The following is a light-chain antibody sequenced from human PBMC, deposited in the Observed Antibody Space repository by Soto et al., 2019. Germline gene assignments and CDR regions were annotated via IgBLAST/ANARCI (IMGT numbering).Light chain of an antibody. CDR1: TNDVGGYNY. CDR3: NSYSSSTSLPYV. J-gene: IGLJ1*01. Sequence: QPVLTQPASVSGSPGQSITISCTGTTNDVGGYNYVSWYQQHPGKAPKLLIFEVSSRPSGVSNRFSCSKSGNTASLTISALQAEDVADYFCNSYSSSTSLPYVLGTGTKLTVL. CDR2: EVS. V-gene: IGLV2-14*01.